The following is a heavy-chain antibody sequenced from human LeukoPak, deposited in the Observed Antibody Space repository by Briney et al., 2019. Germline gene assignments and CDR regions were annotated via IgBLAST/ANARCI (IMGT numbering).Heavy chain of an antibody. D-gene: IGHD6-19*01. CDR1: GFTFDDYA. V-gene: IGHV3-9*01. Sequence: PGRSLRLSCAASGFTFDDYAMHWVQQAPGKGLEWVSGISWISGSIGYADSVKGRFTISRDNAKNSLYLQMTSLRAEDTALYYCAKVAVARTDYYYYMDVWGKGTTVTVSS. CDR2: ISWISGSI. J-gene: IGHJ6*03. CDR3: AKVAVARTDYYYYMDV.